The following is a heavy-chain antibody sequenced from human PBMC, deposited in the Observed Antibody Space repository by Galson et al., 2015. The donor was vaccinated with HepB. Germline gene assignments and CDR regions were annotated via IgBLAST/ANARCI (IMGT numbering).Heavy chain of an antibody. J-gene: IGHJ5*02. CDR3: ARADSSSWSGSGDWFDP. CDR1: GGTLSSYA. D-gene: IGHD6-13*01. V-gene: IGHV1-69*06. CDR2: IIPIFGTA. Sequence: SVKVSCKASGGTLSSYAISWVRQAPGQGLEWMGGIIPIFGTANYAQKFQGRVTITADKSTSTAYMELSSLRSEDTAVYYCARADSSSWSGSGDWFDPCGQGTLVTVSS.